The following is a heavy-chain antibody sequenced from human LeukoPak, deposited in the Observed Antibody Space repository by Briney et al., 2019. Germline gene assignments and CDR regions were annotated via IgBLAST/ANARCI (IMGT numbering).Heavy chain of an antibody. D-gene: IGHD6-13*01. CDR2: ISYDGSNK. CDR1: GFTFSSYA. CDR3: ASLDLTAAVVDY. J-gene: IGHJ4*02. V-gene: IGHV3-30*04. Sequence: GGSLRLSCAASGFTFSSYAMHWVRQAPGKGLEWVAVISYDGSNKYYADSVKGRFTISRDNSKNTLYLQMNSLRAEDTAVYYCASLDLTAAVVDYWGQGTLVTVSS.